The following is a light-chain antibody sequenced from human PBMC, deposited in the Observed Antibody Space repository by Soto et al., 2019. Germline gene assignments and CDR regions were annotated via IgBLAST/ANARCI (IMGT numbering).Light chain of an antibody. V-gene: IGKV3-11*01. CDR2: DAS. CDR3: QQPYT. CDR1: QSVSSY. J-gene: IGKJ2*01. Sequence: EIVLTQSPATLSLSPGERATLSCRASQSVSSYFAWYQQKPGQAPRLLIYDASNRATGIPARFSGSGSGTDFTRTISSLEPEDFAVYYCQQPYTFGQGTKLEIK.